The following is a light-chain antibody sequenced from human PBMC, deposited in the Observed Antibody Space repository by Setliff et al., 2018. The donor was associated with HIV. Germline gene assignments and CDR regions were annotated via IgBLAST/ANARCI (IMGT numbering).Light chain of an antibody. CDR3: CSYAGSSFYV. CDR2: DVT. J-gene: IGLJ1*01. V-gene: IGLV2-23*02. CDR1: SGDVGGYNY. Sequence: QSALTQPASVSGSPGQSITISCTGSSGDVGGYNYVSWYQHHPGKAPKLMIYDVTKRPSGVSDRFSGSKSGNTASLTISGLQAEDEADYFCCSYAGSSFYVFGTGTKVTVL.